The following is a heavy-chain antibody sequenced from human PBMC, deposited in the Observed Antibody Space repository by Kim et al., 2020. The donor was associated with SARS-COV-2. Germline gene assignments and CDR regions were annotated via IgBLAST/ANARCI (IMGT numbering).Heavy chain of an antibody. V-gene: IGHV3-43*02. D-gene: IGHD3-22*01. CDR1: GFTFDDYA. CDR3: AKGDGLLLRNYYYYYYGMDV. CDR2: ISGDGGST. Sequence: GGSLRLSCAASGFTFDDYAMHWVRQAPGKGLEWVSLISGDGGSTYYADSVKGRFTISRDNSKNSLYLQMNSLRTEDTALYYCAKGDGLLLRNYYYYYYGMDVWGQGTTVTVSS. J-gene: IGHJ6*02.